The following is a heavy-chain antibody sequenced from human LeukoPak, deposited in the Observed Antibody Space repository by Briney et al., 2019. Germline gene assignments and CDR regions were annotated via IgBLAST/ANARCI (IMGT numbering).Heavy chain of an antibody. D-gene: IGHD3-3*01. CDR1: GGSFSGYY. CDR2: ISGSGGST. V-gene: IGHV3-23*01. Sequence: ETLSLTCAVYGGSFSGYYWSWIRQPPGKGLEWVSAISGSGGSTYYADSVKGRFTISRDNSKNTLYLQMNSLGAEDTAVYYCAREESGISIFGVVIFWGQGTLVTVSS. J-gene: IGHJ4*02. CDR3: AREESGISIFGVVIF.